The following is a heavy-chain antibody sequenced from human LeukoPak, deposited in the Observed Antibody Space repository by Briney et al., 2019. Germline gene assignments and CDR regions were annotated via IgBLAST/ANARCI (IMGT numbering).Heavy chain of an antibody. V-gene: IGHV3-11*04. J-gene: IGHJ4*02. CDR3: ARDRQIAY. Sequence: GGSLRLSCAASGFSFRDYYMGWIRLAPGKGPEWIAYITNDGGTIYYADSVKGRFTISRDNAKNSLYLQMNSLRAEDTAVYYCARDRQIAYWGQGTLVTVSS. CDR2: ITNDGGTI. CDR1: GFSFRDYY.